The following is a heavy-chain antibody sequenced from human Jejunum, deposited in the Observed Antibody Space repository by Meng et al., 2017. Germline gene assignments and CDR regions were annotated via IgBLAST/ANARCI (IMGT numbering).Heavy chain of an antibody. J-gene: IGHJ4*02. D-gene: IGHD3-10*01. CDR1: GFTFEEYA. CDR2: ITWNSDNI. CDR3: VKDKIRFGELGLH. V-gene: IGHV3-9*01. Sequence: SLKISCAGFGFTFEEYAMHWVRQGPGKGLEWVAGITWNSDNIDYASSVKGRFTISRDNAKNSVYLQMNSLRTEDTALDYCVKDKIRFGELGLHWGQGTQVTVSS.